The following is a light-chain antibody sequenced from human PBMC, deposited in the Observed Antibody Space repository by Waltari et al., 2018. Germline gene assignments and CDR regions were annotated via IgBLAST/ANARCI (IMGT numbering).Light chain of an antibody. J-gene: IGKJ5*01. CDR1: QSISDN. CDR3: QQYNRWPPIT. CDR2: GAS. V-gene: IGKV3-15*01. Sequence: DIVMTQSPATLSVSPGERATRPCRASQSISDNLAWYQQKRGQAPRLLIYGASTRATGIPARFTGSGSGTDFTLTISSLQSEDSAVYYCQQYNRWPPITFGQGTRLEI.